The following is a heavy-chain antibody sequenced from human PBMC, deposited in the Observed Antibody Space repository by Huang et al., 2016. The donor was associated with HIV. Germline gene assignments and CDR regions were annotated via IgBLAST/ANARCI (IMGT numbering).Heavy chain of an antibody. D-gene: IGHD4-17*01. CDR3: ARSAYGDLDY. V-gene: IGHV1-8*02. J-gene: IGHJ4*02. CDR2: MNPNTGNP. CDR1: GYTFTNYD. Sequence: QVHLVQSGAEVKKPGASVKVSCKASGYTFTNYDINWVRQAPGRGLEWMGVMNPNTGNPGFAQSFQGRGTMTRKTSITTAYMELTSLTSEDTAVYYCARSAYGDLDYWGLGTLVIVSS.